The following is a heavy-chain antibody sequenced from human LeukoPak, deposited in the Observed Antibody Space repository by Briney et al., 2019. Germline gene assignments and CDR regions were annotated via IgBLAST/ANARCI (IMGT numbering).Heavy chain of an antibody. CDR1: GFTFSSYW. J-gene: IGHJ3*02. Sequence: GGSLRLSCAASGFTFSSYWMHWVRQAPGKGLVWVSCLNSDGSSTRYAGSVRGRFTISRDNAKNTLYLQMNSLRAEDTAVYYCATGNYHAFDIWGQGTMVTVSS. CDR2: LNSDGSST. D-gene: IGHD1-7*01. V-gene: IGHV3-74*01. CDR3: ATGNYHAFDI.